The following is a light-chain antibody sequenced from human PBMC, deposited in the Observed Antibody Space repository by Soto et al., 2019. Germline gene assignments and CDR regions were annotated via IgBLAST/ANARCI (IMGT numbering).Light chain of an antibody. V-gene: IGLV2-14*01. Sequence: QSALTQPASVSGSPGQSITISCTGTSSDIGAYNYVSWYQRHPGSAPKLLIYKVSNRPSGISNRFSGSKSGNTASLTISGLQDEEEGHYYCSSHTTTTTYVFGAGTKLTIL. CDR3: SSHTTTTTYV. J-gene: IGLJ1*01. CDR1: SSDIGAYNY. CDR2: KVS.